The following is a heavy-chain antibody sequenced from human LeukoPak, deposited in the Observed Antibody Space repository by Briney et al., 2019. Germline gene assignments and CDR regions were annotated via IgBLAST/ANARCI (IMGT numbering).Heavy chain of an antibody. CDR3: ARWCKTGPLDNWFDP. J-gene: IGHJ5*02. CDR1: GYTFTSYG. Sequence: ASVKVSCKASGYTFTSYGISWVRQAPGQGLEWMGWISAYSGNTNYAQKLQGRVTMTTDTSTSTAYMELRSLRSDDTAVYYCARWCKTGPLDNWFDPWGQGTLVTVSS. V-gene: IGHV1-18*01. CDR2: ISAYSGNT. D-gene: IGHD1-1*01.